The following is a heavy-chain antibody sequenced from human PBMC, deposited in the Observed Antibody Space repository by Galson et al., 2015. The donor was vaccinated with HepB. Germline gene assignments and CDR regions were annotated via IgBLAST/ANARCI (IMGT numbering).Heavy chain of an antibody. Sequence: SETLSLTCAVSGYSITSGYYWGWIRQPPGKGLEWIGSLYHGGTIYYNPSLKSRVTISVDKSRNRFSLKLTSVTAADTAVYYCARWDSGYDWASDYWGQGTLVTVSS. J-gene: IGHJ4*02. D-gene: IGHD5-12*01. CDR3: ARWDSGYDWASDY. CDR1: GYSITSGYY. CDR2: LYHGGTI. V-gene: IGHV4-38-2*01.